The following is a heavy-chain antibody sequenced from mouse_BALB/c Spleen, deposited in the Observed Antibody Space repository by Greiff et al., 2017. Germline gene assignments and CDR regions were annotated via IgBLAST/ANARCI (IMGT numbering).Heavy chain of an antibody. CDR1: GFTFSSYT. Sequence: EVQRVESGGGLVQPGGSLSLSCAASGFTFSSYTMSWVRQTPEKRLQWVAYMRNGGGSTYYPDTVKGRFTISRDNAKNTLYLQMNSMKSENTAMYYCAISTAGGAMDYWGQGTSVTVSS. CDR2: MRNGGGST. V-gene: IGHV5-12-2*01. D-gene: IGHD2-1*01. J-gene: IGHJ4*01. CDR3: AISTAGGAMDY.